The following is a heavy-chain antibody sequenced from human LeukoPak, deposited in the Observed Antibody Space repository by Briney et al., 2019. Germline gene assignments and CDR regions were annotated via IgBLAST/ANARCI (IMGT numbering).Heavy chain of an antibody. CDR3: ARAASIAVAPFDY. CDR1: GYTFTSYY. V-gene: IGHV1-46*01. Sequence: ASVKVSCKASGYTFTSYYMHWVRQAPGQGLEWMGIINPSGGSTSYAQKFQGRVTITRDTSTSTVYMELSSLRYEDTAVYYCARAASIAVAPFDYWGQGTLVTVSS. D-gene: IGHD6-19*01. CDR2: INPSGGST. J-gene: IGHJ4*02.